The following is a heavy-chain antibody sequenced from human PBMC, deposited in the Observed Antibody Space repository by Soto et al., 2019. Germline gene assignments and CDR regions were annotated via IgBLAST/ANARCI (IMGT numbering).Heavy chain of an antibody. CDR1: GHTLTEFS. V-gene: IGHV1-24*01. Sequence: QVQLVQSGAEVKKPGASVKVSCKVSGHTLTEFSMHWVRQAPGKGLEWMGGFDPEDGETIYAQRFQGRVTMTEDTSTDSAYMELSSLRSDDTAVYYCAAGGTRWLQSPVDYWGQGTLVTVSS. CDR2: FDPEDGET. J-gene: IGHJ4*02. D-gene: IGHD1-1*01. CDR3: AAGGTRWLQSPVDY.